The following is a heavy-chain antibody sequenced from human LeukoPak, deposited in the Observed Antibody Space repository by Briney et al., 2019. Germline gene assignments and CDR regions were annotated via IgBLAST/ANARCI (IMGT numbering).Heavy chain of an antibody. J-gene: IGHJ4*02. Sequence: ASVKVSCKASGYTFTSYDINWVRQATGQGLEWMGWMNPNSGNTGYAQRFQGRVTMTRNTSISTAYMELSSLRSEDTAVYYCAREDSSSWSSGFDYWGQGTLVTVSS. CDR1: GYTFTSYD. D-gene: IGHD6-13*01. V-gene: IGHV1-8*01. CDR3: AREDSSSWSSGFDY. CDR2: MNPNSGNT.